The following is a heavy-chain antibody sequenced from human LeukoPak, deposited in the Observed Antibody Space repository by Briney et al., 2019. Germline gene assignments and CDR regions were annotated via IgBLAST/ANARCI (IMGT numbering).Heavy chain of an antibody. J-gene: IGHJ4*02. V-gene: IGHV4-4*07. CDR1: GGSISSYY. CDR2: IYTSGST. D-gene: IGHD3-22*01. Sequence: SETLSLICTVSGGSISSYYWSWIRQPAGKGLEWIRRIYTSGSTNYNPSLKSRVTMSVDTSKNQFSLRLSSVTAADTAVYYCARSRGGYYRYYFDYWGQGTLVTVSS. CDR3: ARSRGGYYRYYFDY.